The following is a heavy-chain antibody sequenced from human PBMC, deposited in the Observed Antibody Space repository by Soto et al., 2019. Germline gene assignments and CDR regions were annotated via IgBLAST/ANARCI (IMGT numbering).Heavy chain of an antibody. CDR3: ARGGLENDILNGHPMAYGMDV. V-gene: IGHV4-34*01. CDR1: GGSFSGYY. D-gene: IGHD3-9*01. Sequence: SETLSLTCAVYGGSFSGYYWSWIRQPPGKGLEWIGEINHSGSTNYNPSLKSRVTISVDTSKNQFSLKLSSVTAADTAVYYCARGGLENDILNGHPMAYGMDVWGQGTTVTVSS. J-gene: IGHJ6*02. CDR2: INHSGST.